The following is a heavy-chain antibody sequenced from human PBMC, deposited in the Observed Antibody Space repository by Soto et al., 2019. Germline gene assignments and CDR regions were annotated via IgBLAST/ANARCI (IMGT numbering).Heavy chain of an antibody. Sequence: QVQLVESGGGVVQPGRSLRLSCPASGFTFSSYGMHWVRQAPGKGLEWVAVIWYDGSNKNYADSVKGRFTISRDNSKNTLYLQMNSLRAEDTAVYYCARSIYTSTWSEDYWGQGTLVTVSS. CDR2: IWYDGSNK. D-gene: IGHD6-13*01. J-gene: IGHJ4*02. CDR3: ARSIYTSTWSEDY. CDR1: GFTFSSYG. V-gene: IGHV3-33*01.